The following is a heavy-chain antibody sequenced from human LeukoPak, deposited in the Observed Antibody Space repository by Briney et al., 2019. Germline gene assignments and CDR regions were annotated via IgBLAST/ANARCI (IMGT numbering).Heavy chain of an antibody. D-gene: IGHD6-13*01. CDR1: GGSVSSYY. Sequence: SETLSLTCTVSGGSVSSYYWNWIRQPAGKGLEWIGRIYPSGSTNCNPSLKSRVTMSVDTSKNQFSLNLSFVTAADTALYFCAREVGYSRGWYDSWGQGNLVTVSS. CDR3: AREVGYSRGWYDS. CDR2: IYPSGST. J-gene: IGHJ5*01. V-gene: IGHV4-4*07.